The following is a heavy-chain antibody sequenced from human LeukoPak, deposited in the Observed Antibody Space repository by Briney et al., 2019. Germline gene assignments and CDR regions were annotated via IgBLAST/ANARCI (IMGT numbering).Heavy chain of an antibody. CDR2: IYYSGST. J-gene: IGHJ4*02. Sequence: SETLSLTCTVSGGSISSSSYYWGWIRQPPGKGLEWIGSIYYSGSTYYNPSLKSRVTISVDTSKNQFSLKLGSVTAADTAVYYCARAGVSSSNPFDYWGQGTLVTVSS. CDR1: GGSISSSSYY. CDR3: ARAGVSSSNPFDY. V-gene: IGHV4-39*07. D-gene: IGHD6-13*01.